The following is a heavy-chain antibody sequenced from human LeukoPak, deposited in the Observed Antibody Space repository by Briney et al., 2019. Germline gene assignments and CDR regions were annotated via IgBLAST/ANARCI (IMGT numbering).Heavy chain of an antibody. J-gene: IGHJ3*02. CDR1: GFTFGDYA. V-gene: IGHV3-49*03. D-gene: IGHD1-26*01. CDR2: IRSKAYGGTT. CDR3: ASGSYGAFDI. Sequence: GGSLRLCCTASGFTFGDYAMSWFRQAPGQGLEWVGFIRSKAYGGTTEYAASVKGRFTISRDDSKSIAYLQMNSLKTEDTAVYYCASGSYGAFDIWGQGTMVTVSS.